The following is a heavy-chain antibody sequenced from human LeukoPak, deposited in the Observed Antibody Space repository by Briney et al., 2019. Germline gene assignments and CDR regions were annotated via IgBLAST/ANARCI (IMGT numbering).Heavy chain of an antibody. V-gene: IGHV4-34*01. Sequence: ETLSLTCAVHGGSFSGYYWSWIRQPPGKGLEWIGEINHSGSTNYNPSLKSRVTISVDTSKNQFSLKLSSVTAADTAVYYCATRLYYFDYWGQGTLVTVSS. D-gene: IGHD2/OR15-2a*01. CDR3: ATRLYYFDY. CDR1: GGSFSGYY. CDR2: INHSGST. J-gene: IGHJ4*02.